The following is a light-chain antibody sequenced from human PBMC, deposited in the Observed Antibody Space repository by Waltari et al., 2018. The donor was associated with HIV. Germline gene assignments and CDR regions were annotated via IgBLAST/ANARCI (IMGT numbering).Light chain of an antibody. CDR3: QQSYSTPPYT. CDR1: QSISDY. Sequence: DIQMTQSPSSLSASVGDRVTITCRASQSISDYLNGYQQKAGRAPKVLIYAASRLESGVPSRFSGSGFGTDFTLTISSLQPEDFGTYYCQQSYSTPPYTFGQGTKLEI. CDR2: AAS. V-gene: IGKV1-39*01. J-gene: IGKJ2*01.